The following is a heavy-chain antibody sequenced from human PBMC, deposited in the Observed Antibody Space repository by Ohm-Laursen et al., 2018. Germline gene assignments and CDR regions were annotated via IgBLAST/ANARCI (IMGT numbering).Heavy chain of an antibody. CDR2: INHIGRT. J-gene: IGHJ4*02. CDR3: ARGKTRGTLTVVAFDY. D-gene: IGHD3-22*01. CDR1: GGSFSGYD. Sequence: SETLSLTCAVYGGSFSGYDWSWIRQPPGKGLEWIGEINHIGRTNYNPSLKSRVTISVDTSKNQVSLKLTSVTAADTAVYFCARGKTRGTLTVVAFDYWGQGTLVTVSS. V-gene: IGHV4-34*01.